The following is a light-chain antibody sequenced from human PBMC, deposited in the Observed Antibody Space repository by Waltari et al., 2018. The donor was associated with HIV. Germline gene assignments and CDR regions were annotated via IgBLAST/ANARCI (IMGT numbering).Light chain of an antibody. V-gene: IGLV1-40*01. CDR1: NSNIGSTYD. J-gene: IGLJ3*02. CDR3: QSYDSRLSAWV. Sequence: QSVLTQPPSGSGAPGQRVTISCTGSNSNIGSTYDVHWYQLLPGKAPKLLIYANNNRPSGVPDRFSGSKSGASASLAITGLQAEDEADYSCQSYDSRLSAWVFGGGTKVTVL. CDR2: ANN.